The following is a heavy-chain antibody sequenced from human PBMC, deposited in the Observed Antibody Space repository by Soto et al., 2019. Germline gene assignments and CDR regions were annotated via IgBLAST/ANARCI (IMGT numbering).Heavy chain of an antibody. J-gene: IGHJ3*02. CDR1: GGTFSSYA. Sequence: VKVSCKASGGTFSSYAIIWVRQSPGQGLEWMGGIIPILGTANYAQKFQCRVTITADKSTSTAYMELSSLRSEDTAVYYCAREVDGRAGYNYDQDIAFDICGQRTMVTVSS. CDR3: AREVDGRAGYNYDQDIAFDI. CDR2: IIPILGTA. D-gene: IGHD5-12*01. V-gene: IGHV1-69*06.